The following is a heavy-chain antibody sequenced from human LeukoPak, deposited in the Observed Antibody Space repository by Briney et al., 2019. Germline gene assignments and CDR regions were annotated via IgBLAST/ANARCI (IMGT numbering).Heavy chain of an antibody. CDR2: IYTSGST. J-gene: IGHJ4*02. V-gene: IGHV4-4*07. Sequence: PSETLSLTCTVSGGSISSYYWSWIRQPPGKGLEWIGRIYTSGSTNYNPSLKSRVTISVDTSKNQFSLKLSSVTAADTAVYYCARGFGEIAMGRWLQLNFLDYWGQGTLVTVSS. CDR1: GGSISSYY. D-gene: IGHD5-24*01. CDR3: ARGFGEIAMGRWLQLNFLDY.